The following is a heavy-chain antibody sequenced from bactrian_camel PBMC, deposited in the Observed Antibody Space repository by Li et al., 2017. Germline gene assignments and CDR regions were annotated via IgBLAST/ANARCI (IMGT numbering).Heavy chain of an antibody. V-gene: IGHV3S53*01. D-gene: IGHD5*01. CDR1: EYNYTTCS. J-gene: IGHJ4*01. Sequence: HVQLVESGGGSVQAGGSLRLSCVASEYNYTTCSMAWYRQAPGKERELVSMIINDGSTYYDDSVKGRFTISRNNAKNTVYLQMNSLKPEDTAMYYCAAGMALQDWGTKFGGYEYKHWSQGTQVTVS. CDR3: AAGMALQDWGTKFGGYEYKH. CDR2: IINDGST.